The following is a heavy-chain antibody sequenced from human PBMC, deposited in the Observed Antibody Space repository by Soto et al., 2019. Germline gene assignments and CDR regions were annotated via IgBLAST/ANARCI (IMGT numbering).Heavy chain of an antibody. V-gene: IGHV3-53*01. J-gene: IGHJ6*02. CDR2: IYSGGST. CDR1: GFTVSSNY. Sequence: GWSLGLSCAASGFTVSSNYMSWVRQAPGKGLEWVSVIYSGGSTYYADSVKGRFTISRDNSKNTLYLQMNSLRAEDTAVYYCAREKGHYYYGMDVWGPGTTVIVSS. CDR3: AREKGHYYYGMDV.